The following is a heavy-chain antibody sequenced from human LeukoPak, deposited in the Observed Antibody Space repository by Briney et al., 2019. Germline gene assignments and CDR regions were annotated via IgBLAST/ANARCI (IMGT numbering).Heavy chain of an antibody. V-gene: IGHV4-34*01. CDR1: GGSISGYY. J-gene: IGHJ4*02. Sequence: SETLPLTCAVYGGSISGYYWSWIRQPPGKGLEWVGEIHYTGGTSYNPSLKSRATISIDTSKNQLSLKPSSVTAADTAVHYCARGNILSGYCFDFWGQGALVTVSS. CDR3: ARGNILSGYCFDF. CDR2: IHYTGGT. D-gene: IGHD3-9*01.